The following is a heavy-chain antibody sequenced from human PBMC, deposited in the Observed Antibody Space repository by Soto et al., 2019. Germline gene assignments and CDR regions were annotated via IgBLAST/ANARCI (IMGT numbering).Heavy chain of an antibody. CDR1: GNTVPNYA. CDR3: ARDDSGFSGSHYIDYFNY. Sequence: ASVKGSXKAAGNTVPNYAIHWVRQAPGQRHEGMGGINGGNGNTYYSEHFRGRGTFTRDTSAGTVYMHLSSLTSEDTAVYYCARDDSGFSGSHYIDYFNYWGQGALVTVSS. CDR2: INGGNGNT. V-gene: IGHV1-3*01. D-gene: IGHD1-26*01. J-gene: IGHJ4*02.